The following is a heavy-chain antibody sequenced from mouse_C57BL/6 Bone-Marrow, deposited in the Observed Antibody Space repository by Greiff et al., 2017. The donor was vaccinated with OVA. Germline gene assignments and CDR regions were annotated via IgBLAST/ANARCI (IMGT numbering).Heavy chain of an antibody. J-gene: IGHJ2*01. CDR3: ARDSSYYGDY. V-gene: IGHV1-61*01. CDR1: GYSFTSYW. CDR2: IYPSDSET. D-gene: IGHD1-2*01. Sequence: VQLQQPGAELVRPGSSVKLSCKASGYSFTSYWMDWVKQRPGQGLEWIGNIYPSDSETHYNQKFKDKATLTVDKSSSTAYIQLSSLSSEASAVYYCARDSSYYGDYWGQGTPLTVSS.